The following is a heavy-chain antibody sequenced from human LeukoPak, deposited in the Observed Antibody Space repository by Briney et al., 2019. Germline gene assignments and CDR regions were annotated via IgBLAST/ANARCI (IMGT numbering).Heavy chain of an antibody. CDR3: ARLEYSSSGWYYFDY. Sequence: PSETLSLTCSVSRYSISSGYYWAWIRQPPGKGLEWIGSVYHSGSAYYNASLKRRVTISVDRSKNQFFLRLSSVTAADTAVYYCARLEYSSSGWYYFDYWGQGTLVTVSS. D-gene: IGHD6-6*01. CDR1: RYSISSGYY. CDR2: VYHSGSA. V-gene: IGHV4-38-2*02. J-gene: IGHJ4*02.